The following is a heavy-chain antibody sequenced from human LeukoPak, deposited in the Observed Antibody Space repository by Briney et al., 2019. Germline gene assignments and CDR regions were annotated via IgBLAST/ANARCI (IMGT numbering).Heavy chain of an antibody. D-gene: IGHD1-14*01. J-gene: IGHJ4*02. V-gene: IGHV3-30-3*01. CDR1: GFTFSSYA. CDR2: ISYDGGNK. CDR3: ARDLDGTMHDGDY. Sequence: GGSLRLSCAASGFTFSSYAMHWVRQAPGKGLEWVAVISYDGGNKYYADSVKGRFTISRDNSKNTLYLQMNSLRAEDTAVYYCARDLDGTMHDGDYWGQGTLVTVSS.